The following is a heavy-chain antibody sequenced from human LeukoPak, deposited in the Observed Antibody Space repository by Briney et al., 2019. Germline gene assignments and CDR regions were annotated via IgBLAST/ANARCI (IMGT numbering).Heavy chain of an antibody. J-gene: IGHJ6*02. CDR2: IIPIFGIA. Sequence: SVKVSCKASGGTFSSYAISWVRQAPGQGLEWMGRIIPIFGIANYAQKFQGRVTVTADKSTSTAYMELSSLRSEDTAVYYCARDRSSGGPYYYYGMDVWGQGTTVTVSS. D-gene: IGHD6-19*01. CDR1: GGTFSSYA. CDR3: ARDRSSGGPYYYYGMDV. V-gene: IGHV1-69*04.